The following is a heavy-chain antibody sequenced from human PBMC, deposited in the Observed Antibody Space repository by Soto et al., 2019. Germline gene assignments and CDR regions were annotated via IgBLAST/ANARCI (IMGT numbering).Heavy chain of an antibody. CDR2: INPKTAAT. D-gene: IGHD1-26*01. CDR3: ARIKWGLDYYSGMDV. J-gene: IGHJ6*02. CDR1: GYTFSDYF. V-gene: IGHV1-2*02. Sequence: QVQLVQSGAEVKKSGASVKVSCKASGYTFSDYFIQWLRQAPGQGLEWVAWINPKTAATNYAKKFQDRVTLTSDTSFSTAYLKLTRLRPDDTAVYYCARIKWGLDYYSGMDVWGQGTAVTVSS.